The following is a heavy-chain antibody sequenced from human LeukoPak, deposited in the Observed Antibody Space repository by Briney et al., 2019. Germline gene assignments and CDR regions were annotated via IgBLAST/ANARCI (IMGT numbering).Heavy chain of an antibody. J-gene: IGHJ6*02. V-gene: IGHV1-69*02. CDR3: ATYNVDNYDTSDGMDV. CDR1: GYSFTDHY. D-gene: IGHD3-22*01. CDR2: IIPLIGVT. Sequence: SVKVSCKASGYSFTDHYIHWVRQAPGQGLEWMGRIIPLIGVTDSAQKFRDRVTITADKSTSTAYMELSSLRSEDTAVYYCATYNVDNYDTSDGMDVWGQGTSVTVSS.